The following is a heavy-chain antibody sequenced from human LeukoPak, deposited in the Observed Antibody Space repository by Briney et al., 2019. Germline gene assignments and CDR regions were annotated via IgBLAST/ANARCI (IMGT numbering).Heavy chain of an antibody. J-gene: IGHJ4*02. CDR3: ARDLMRIAAVQPPEFDS. V-gene: IGHV3-20*04. CDR1: GFAFDDYG. D-gene: IGHD6-13*01. CDR2: IHWNGGST. Sequence: GGSLRLSCAASGFAFDDYGMSWVRQAPGKGLEWVSGIHWNGGSTGYADSVEGRFTISRDNAKNSLYLQMNSLRAEDTALYYCARDLMRIAAVQPPEFDSRGQGTLVTVSS.